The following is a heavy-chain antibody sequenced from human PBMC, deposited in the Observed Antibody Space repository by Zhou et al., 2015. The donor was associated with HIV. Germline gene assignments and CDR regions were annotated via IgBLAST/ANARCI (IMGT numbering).Heavy chain of an antibody. CDR1: GGTFSSYA. J-gene: IGHJ6*03. V-gene: IGHV1-69*01. CDR3: ARAALGYCSSTSCHYYYYYYMDV. D-gene: IGHD2-2*01. Sequence: QVQLVQSGAEVKKPGSSVKVSCKASGGTFSSYAISWVRQAPGQGLEWMGGIIPIFGTANYAQKFQGRVTITADESTSTAYMELSSLRSEDTAVYYCARAALGYCSSTSCHYYYYYYMDVWGKGTTVTVSS. CDR2: IIPIFGTA.